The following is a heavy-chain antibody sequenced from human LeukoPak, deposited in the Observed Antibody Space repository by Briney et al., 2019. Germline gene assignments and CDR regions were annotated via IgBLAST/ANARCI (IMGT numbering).Heavy chain of an antibody. J-gene: IGHJ4*02. CDR2: IYYRGST. CDR3: ARGYSSSWYYFDY. Sequence: SETLSLTCTVSGGSISSYYWSWIRQPPGKGLEWIGYIYYRGSTNYNPSLKSRVTISVDTSKNQFSLKLSSVTAADTAVYYCARGYSSSWYYFDYWGQGTLVTVSS. CDR1: GGSISSYY. V-gene: IGHV4-59*08. D-gene: IGHD6-13*01.